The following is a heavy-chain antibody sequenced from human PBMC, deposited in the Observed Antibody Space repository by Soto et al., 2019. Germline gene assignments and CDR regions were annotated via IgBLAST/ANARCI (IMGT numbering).Heavy chain of an antibody. J-gene: IGHJ5*02. CDR1: GGTVSGYY. Sequence: SETLSLICAVYGGTVSGYYCSWIRQPPGKGLEWIGEINHSGSTNYNPSLKSRVTISVDTSKNQFSLKLSSVTAADTAVYYCARGGLTGYISNLFDPWGHGTLVTVS. V-gene: IGHV4-34*01. D-gene: IGHD3-9*01. CDR3: ARGGLTGYISNLFDP. CDR2: INHSGST.